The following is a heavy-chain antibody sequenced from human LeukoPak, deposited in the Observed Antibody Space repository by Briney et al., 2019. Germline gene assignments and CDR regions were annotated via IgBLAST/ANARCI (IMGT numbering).Heavy chain of an antibody. CDR1: GGTFSSYA. CDR3: ARVFDWNDAEYYLDY. D-gene: IGHD1-1*01. CDR2: IIPIFGTA. V-gene: IGHV1-69*13. J-gene: IGHJ4*02. Sequence: SVKVSCKASGGTFSSYAISWVRQAPGQGLEWMGGIIPIFGTANYAQKFQGRVTITADESTSTAYMELSSLRSEDTAVYYCARVFDWNDAEYYLDYWGQGTTVTVSS.